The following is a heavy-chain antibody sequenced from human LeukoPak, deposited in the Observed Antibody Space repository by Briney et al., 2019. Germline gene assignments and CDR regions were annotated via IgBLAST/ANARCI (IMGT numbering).Heavy chain of an antibody. CDR3: ARGVSGYSKVDY. Sequence: PSETLSLTCTLSGGSIINYYWSWIRQPPGKGLEWIGYIYSSGSTNYNPSLKSRVTVSVDTSKNQFSLKLSSVTAADTAVYYCARGVSGYSKVDYWGQGILVTVSS. V-gene: IGHV4-59*01. CDR2: IYSSGST. CDR1: GGSIINYY. D-gene: IGHD5-12*01. J-gene: IGHJ4*02.